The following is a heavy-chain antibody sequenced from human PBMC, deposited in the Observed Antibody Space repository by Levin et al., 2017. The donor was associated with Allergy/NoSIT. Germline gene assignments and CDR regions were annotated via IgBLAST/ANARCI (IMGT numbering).Heavy chain of an antibody. CDR3: ARCPPGIAVAGANDAFDI. D-gene: IGHD6-19*01. CDR2: IDWDDDK. V-gene: IGHV2-70*01. J-gene: IGHJ3*02. CDR1: GFSLSTSGMC. Sequence: QTLSLTCTFSGFSLSTSGMCVSWIRQPPGKALEWLALIDWDDDKYYSTSLKTRLTISKDTSKNQVVLTMTNMDPVDTATYYCARCPPGIAVAGANDAFDIWGQGTMVTVSS.